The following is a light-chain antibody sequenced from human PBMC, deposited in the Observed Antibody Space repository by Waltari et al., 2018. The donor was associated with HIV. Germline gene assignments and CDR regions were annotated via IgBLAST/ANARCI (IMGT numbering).Light chain of an antibody. V-gene: IGLV1-40*01. CDR1: SSNIGAGYD. J-gene: IGLJ3*02. CDR3: QSYDSSLSGWV. Sequence: QSVLPQPPSVSGAPGQRVPISCTGRSSNIGAGYDVHWYQQHPGTAPKPLIYGNSNRPSGVPDRFSGSKSGTSASLAITGLQAEDEADYYCQSYDSSLSGWVFGGGTKLTVL. CDR2: GNS.